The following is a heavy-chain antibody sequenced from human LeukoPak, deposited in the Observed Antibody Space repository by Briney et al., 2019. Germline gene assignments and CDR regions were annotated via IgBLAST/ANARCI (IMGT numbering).Heavy chain of an antibody. CDR2: ISPYTGNT. CDR3: AREPILIAARLDP. Sequence: ASVKVSCKASGYTFSSYHINWVRQAPGQGLEWMGWISPYTGNTNYTQQFQGRVTMTTDTSTSTAYMELRSLRSDDTAVYYCAREPILIAARLDPWGQGTPVTVSS. D-gene: IGHD6-6*01. V-gene: IGHV1-18*01. CDR1: GYTFSSYH. J-gene: IGHJ5*02.